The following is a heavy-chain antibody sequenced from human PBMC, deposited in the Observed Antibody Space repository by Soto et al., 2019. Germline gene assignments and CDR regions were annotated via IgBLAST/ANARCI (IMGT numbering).Heavy chain of an antibody. Sequence: QITLKESGPPLVRPTQTLTLTCTFSGFSLTTSGVGVGWIRQPPGKALEWLAVIYWDDDKRYSSSLKSRLTITKDTSKNQVVLTMTNMDPVDTATYYCAHHPYYGLGSYSFDYWGQGTLDTVSS. D-gene: IGHD3-10*01. CDR3: AHHPYYGLGSYSFDY. J-gene: IGHJ4*02. V-gene: IGHV2-5*02. CDR1: GFSLTTSGVG. CDR2: IYWDDDK.